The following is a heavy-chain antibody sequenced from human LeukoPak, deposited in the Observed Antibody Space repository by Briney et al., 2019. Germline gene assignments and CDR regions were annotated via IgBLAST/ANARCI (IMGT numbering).Heavy chain of an antibody. Sequence: GGSLRLSCAASGFTFASYGMSWVRQAPGKGLEWVSAISGSGGSTYYADSVKGRFTISRDNSKNTLYLQINSLRAEDTAVYYSAKHYGSYFTEIFDYWGQGTLVAVSS. V-gene: IGHV3-23*01. CDR2: ISGSGGST. CDR3: AKHYGSYFTEIFDY. CDR1: GFTFASYG. D-gene: IGHD1-26*01. J-gene: IGHJ4*02.